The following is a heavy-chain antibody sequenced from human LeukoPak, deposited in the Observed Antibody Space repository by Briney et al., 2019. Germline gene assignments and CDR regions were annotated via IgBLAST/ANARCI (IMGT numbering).Heavy chain of an antibody. CDR2: IGHSGTVV. J-gene: IGHJ5*01. CDR1: GFTFDTHA. V-gene: IGHV3-23*01. Sequence: GGSLRLSCAASGFTFDTHAMTWVRQAPEKGLEWVSAIGHSGTVVQYAASVQGRFTISRDNSGNTLYLHMDNLREDDTGIYYCAKVSGDYYRDYFDSWGQGTLVTVSS. CDR3: AKVSGDYYRDYFDS. D-gene: IGHD2-21*02.